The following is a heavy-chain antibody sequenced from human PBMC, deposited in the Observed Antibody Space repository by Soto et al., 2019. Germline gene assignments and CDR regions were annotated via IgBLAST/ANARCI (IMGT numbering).Heavy chain of an antibody. D-gene: IGHD2-21*02. Sequence: GGSLRLSCAASGFTFRNFGMHWVRQAPGKGLEWVAVISYDGTNKYYADSVKGRFTISRDNSKNTLHLQINSLRAEDTAVYYCAKAVPPFVVVTASDYWGQGTLVTVSS. CDR1: GFTFRNFG. CDR2: ISYDGTNK. J-gene: IGHJ4*02. V-gene: IGHV3-30*18. CDR3: AKAVPPFVVVTASDY.